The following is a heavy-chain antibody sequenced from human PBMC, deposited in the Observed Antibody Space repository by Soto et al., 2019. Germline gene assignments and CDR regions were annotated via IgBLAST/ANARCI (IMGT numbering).Heavy chain of an antibody. V-gene: IGHV1-46*01. CDR3: AREGAAAAKMFDY. J-gene: IGHJ4*02. Sequence: QVHLVQSGAEVKKPGASVRVSCKASGFTFTSYYMHWVXQAPGQGLEWMGLINPYDDTTDYAQKFQGRLTVTRDTSTNIVYMELSSLRSDDTAVYYCAREGAAAAKMFDYWDQGTLVTVSS. D-gene: IGHD6-13*01. CDR1: GFTFTSYY. CDR2: INPYDDTT.